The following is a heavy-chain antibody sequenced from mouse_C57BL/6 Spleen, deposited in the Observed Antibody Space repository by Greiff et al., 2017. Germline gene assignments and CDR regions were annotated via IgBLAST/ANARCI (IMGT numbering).Heavy chain of an antibody. Sequence: QVQLQQPGAELVKPGASVKLSCKASGYTFTSYWMHWVKQRPGQGLEWIGMIHPNSGSTNYNEKFKGKATLTVDKSSSTAYMQLSSLTSEDSAVYYCAGGGYYVPDAMDYWGQGTSVTVSS. D-gene: IGHD2-3*01. CDR1: GYTFTSYW. CDR2: IHPNSGST. CDR3: AGGGYYVPDAMDY. V-gene: IGHV1-64*01. J-gene: IGHJ4*01.